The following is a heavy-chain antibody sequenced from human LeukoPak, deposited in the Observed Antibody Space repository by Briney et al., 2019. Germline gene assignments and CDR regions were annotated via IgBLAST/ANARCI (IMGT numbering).Heavy chain of an antibody. CDR1: GGSFSGYY. Sequence: PSETLSLTCAVYGGSFSGYYWSRIRQPPGKGLEWIGEINHSGSTNYNPSLKSRVTVSVDTSKNQFSLKLSSVTAADTAVYYCARDRGPAVDRSYMDVWGKGTTVTVSS. CDR2: INHSGST. CDR3: ARDRGPAVDRSYMDV. J-gene: IGHJ6*03. V-gene: IGHV4-34*01. D-gene: IGHD5-12*01.